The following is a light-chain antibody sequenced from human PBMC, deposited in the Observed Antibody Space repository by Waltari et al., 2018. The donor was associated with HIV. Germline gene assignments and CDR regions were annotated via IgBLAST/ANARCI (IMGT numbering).Light chain of an antibody. CDR1: PSVSSN. Sequence: EILMTQSPATLSVSPGERATLSCRASPSVSSNLAWYQQKPGQAPTLLIYGASTRATGIPARFSGSGSGTEFTLTISSLQSEDFAVYYCQQYNNWPLTFGQGTKVEIK. CDR2: GAS. J-gene: IGKJ1*01. V-gene: IGKV3-15*01. CDR3: QQYNNWPLT.